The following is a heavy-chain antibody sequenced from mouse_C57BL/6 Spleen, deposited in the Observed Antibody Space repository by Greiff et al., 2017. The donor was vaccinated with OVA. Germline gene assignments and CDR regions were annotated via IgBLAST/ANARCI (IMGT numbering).Heavy chain of an antibody. Sequence: VHLVESGPGLVQPSQSLSITCTVSGFSLTSYGVHWVRQSPGKGLEWLGVIWSGGSTDYNAAFISRLSISKDNSKSQVFFKMNSLQADDTAIYYCARIGIYYSNYYYAMDYWGQGTSVTVSS. CDR3: ARIGIYYSNYYYAMDY. CDR2: IWSGGST. D-gene: IGHD2-5*01. CDR1: GFSLTSYG. J-gene: IGHJ4*01. V-gene: IGHV2-2*01.